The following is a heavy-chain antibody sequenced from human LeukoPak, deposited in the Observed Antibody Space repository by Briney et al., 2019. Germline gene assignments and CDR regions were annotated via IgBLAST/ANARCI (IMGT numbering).Heavy chain of an antibody. D-gene: IGHD2-8*02. J-gene: IGHJ4*02. CDR1: GGSVSSSSYY. CDR2: FYNSGST. V-gene: IGHV4-61*01. Sequence: SETLSLTCTVSGGSVSSSSYYWGWVRQPPGKGLEWIGYFYNSGSTDYNPSLKSRVTISVDTSKKQISLKLSSVTAADTAIYYCATYRQVLLPFESWGQGTLVTVSS. CDR3: ATYRQVLLPFES.